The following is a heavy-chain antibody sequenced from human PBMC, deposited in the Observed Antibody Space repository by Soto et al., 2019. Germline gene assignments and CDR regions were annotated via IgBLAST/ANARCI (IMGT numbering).Heavy chain of an antibody. CDR3: ARGSYYSGWV. Sequence: PSQTLSLTCAICGDSVSSTSAAWSWIRQSPSRGLEWLGRTYHRSKWYSDYAVSVKSRITINPDTSKNQFSLQLNSVTPEDTAVYYCARGSYYSGWVWGQGTLVTVSS. CDR1: GDSVSSTSAA. J-gene: IGHJ4*02. CDR2: TYHRSKWYS. V-gene: IGHV6-1*01. D-gene: IGHD6-19*01.